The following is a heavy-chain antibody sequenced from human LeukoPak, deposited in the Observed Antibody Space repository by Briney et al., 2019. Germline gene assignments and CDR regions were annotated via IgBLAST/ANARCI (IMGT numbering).Heavy chain of an antibody. J-gene: IGHJ4*02. D-gene: IGHD3-10*01. CDR1: GGSISFYY. Sequence: SETLSLTCTVSGGSISFYYWSWIRQPAGKGLEWIGRMYTSGSSNYNPSLKSRVTMSLDTSKNRFSLKLSSVTAADTAVYYCATSLKYGFFDYWGQGTLVTVSS. V-gene: IGHV4-4*07. CDR2: MYTSGSS. CDR3: ATSLKYGFFDY.